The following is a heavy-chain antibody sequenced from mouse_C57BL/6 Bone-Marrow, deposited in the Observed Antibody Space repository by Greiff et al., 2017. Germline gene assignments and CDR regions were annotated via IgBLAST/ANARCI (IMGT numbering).Heavy chain of an antibody. CDR2: IDPNSGGT. V-gene: IGHV1-72*01. CDR1: GYTFTSYW. D-gene: IGHD1-1*01. Sequence: QVHVKQPGAELVKPGASVKLSCKASGYTFTSYWMHWVKQRPGRGLEWIGRIDPNSGGTKYNEKFKSKATLTVDKPSSTAYMQLSSLTSEDSAVYYCAVTTVVAHFDYWGQGTTLTVSS. CDR3: AVTTVVAHFDY. J-gene: IGHJ2*01.